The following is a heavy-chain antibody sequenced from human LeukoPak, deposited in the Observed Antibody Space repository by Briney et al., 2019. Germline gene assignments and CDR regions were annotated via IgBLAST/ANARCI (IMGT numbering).Heavy chain of an antibody. CDR1: GFTFSSYS. J-gene: IGHJ4*02. V-gene: IGHV3-21*01. Sequence: GGSLRLSCADSGFTFSSYSMNCVRQAPGEGVGWVSSISSSSSYIYYADSVKGRFTISRDNAKNSLYLQMNSLRAEDAAVYYCARRRHAYYYDSSGHFDYWGQGTLVTVSS. CDR2: ISSSSSYI. D-gene: IGHD3-22*01. CDR3: ARRRHAYYYDSSGHFDY.